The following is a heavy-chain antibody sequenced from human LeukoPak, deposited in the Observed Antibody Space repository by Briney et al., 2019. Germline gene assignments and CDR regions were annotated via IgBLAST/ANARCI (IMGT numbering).Heavy chain of an antibody. CDR1: GGSISSGSYY. J-gene: IGHJ1*01. Sequence: KPSETLSLTCTVSGGSISSGSYYWSWIRQPAGTGLEWIGRIYTSGSTNYNPSLKSRVTISVDTSKNQFSLKLSSVTAADTAVYYCARVTVHSSGWYECFQHWGQGTLVTVSS. D-gene: IGHD6-19*01. CDR3: ARVTVHSSGWYECFQH. CDR2: IYTSGST. V-gene: IGHV4-61*02.